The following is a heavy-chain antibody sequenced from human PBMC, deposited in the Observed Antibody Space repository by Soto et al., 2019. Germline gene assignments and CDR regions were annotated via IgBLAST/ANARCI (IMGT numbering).Heavy chain of an antibody. D-gene: IGHD2-15*01. Sequence: EVQLLESGGGLVQPGGSLRLSCTASGFTFSDHAMTWVRQAPGKGLEWLSGLSGGGRGAYYADSVKGRFTVSRANSNNTLFLQMDSLRVEDTAVYYCAIDLWWYTHWGQGTLVTGSS. V-gene: IGHV3-23*01. CDR2: LSGGGRGA. CDR1: GFTFSDHA. J-gene: IGHJ4*02. CDR3: AIDLWWYTH.